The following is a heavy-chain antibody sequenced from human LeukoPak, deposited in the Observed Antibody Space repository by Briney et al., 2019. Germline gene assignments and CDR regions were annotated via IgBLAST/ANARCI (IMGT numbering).Heavy chain of an antibody. D-gene: IGHD6-19*01. CDR2: ISGSGGST. CDR3: AKDGIPWCSSGWNY. V-gene: IGHV3-23*01. Sequence: SGGSLRLSCAASGFTFSSYAMSWVRQAPGKGLEWVSAISGSGGSTYYADSVKGRFTISRDNSKNTLYLQMNSLRAEDTAVYYCAKDGIPWCSSGWNYWGQGTRVTVSS. CDR1: GFTFSSYA. J-gene: IGHJ4*02.